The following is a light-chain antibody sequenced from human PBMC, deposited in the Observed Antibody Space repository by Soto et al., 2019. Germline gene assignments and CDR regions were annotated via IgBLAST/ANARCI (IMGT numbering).Light chain of an antibody. Sequence: DIRMTQSPSSLSAFVGDRVTITCRASQSVNNHFNWYQQKPGKAPTLLIYAASGLQSGVPSRFSGSGSGTDFTLTISSLQPEDFATYYCQQTYSAIHTFGQGTKLEIK. V-gene: IGKV1-39*01. CDR2: AAS. CDR3: QQTYSAIHT. CDR1: QSVNNH. J-gene: IGKJ2*01.